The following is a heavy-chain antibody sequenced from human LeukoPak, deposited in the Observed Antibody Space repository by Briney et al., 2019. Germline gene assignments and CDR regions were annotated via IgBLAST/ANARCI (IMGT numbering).Heavy chain of an antibody. CDR2: IKQDGSEK. Sequence: GGSLRLSCAASGFTFSDYWMTWVRQAPGKGLEWVAHIKQDGSEKYYVDSVKGRFTISRDNAKNSLYLQMNSLRVEDTAIYYCSRSLDYLGQGALVTVSS. J-gene: IGHJ4*02. V-gene: IGHV3-7*01. CDR1: GFTFSDYW. CDR3: SRSLDY.